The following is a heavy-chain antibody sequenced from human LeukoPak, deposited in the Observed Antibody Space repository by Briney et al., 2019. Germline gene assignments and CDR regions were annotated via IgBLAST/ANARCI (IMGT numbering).Heavy chain of an antibody. CDR2: ISSNGDST. J-gene: IGHJ4*02. CDR3: ARAKWELLPLFDY. Sequence: GGSLRLSCSVSGFTFSNYALHWVRQAPGKGLECVSAISSNGDSTYYADSVKGRFTISRDNSKNTLYLQMSSLRTEDTAVYYCARAKWELLPLFDYWGQGILVTVSS. D-gene: IGHD1-26*01. V-gene: IGHV3-64D*06. CDR1: GFTFSNYA.